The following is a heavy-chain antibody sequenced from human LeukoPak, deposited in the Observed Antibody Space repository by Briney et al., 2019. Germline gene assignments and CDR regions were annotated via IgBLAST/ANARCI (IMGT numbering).Heavy chain of an antibody. Sequence: PSETLSLTCAVYGGSFSGYYWSWIRQAPGKGLEWVSAISGSGGSTYYADSVKGRFTISRDNSKNTLYLQMNSLRAEDTAVYYCAREELGSPHFDYWGQGTLVTVSS. J-gene: IGHJ4*02. CDR3: AREELGSPHFDY. CDR2: ISGSGGST. D-gene: IGHD7-27*01. CDR1: GGSFSGYY. V-gene: IGHV3-23*01.